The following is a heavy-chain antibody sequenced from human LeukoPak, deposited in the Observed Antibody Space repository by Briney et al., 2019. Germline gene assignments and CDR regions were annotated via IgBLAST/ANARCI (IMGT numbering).Heavy chain of an antibody. CDR2: IKHSGST. CDR3: ARRREYCTSTSCSDVWFDP. Sequence: SETLSLTCAVYGGSFSDYYWGWIRQPPGEGLGWIGGIKHSGSTNYNPSLKSRVTISVDTSKNQFPLKLSSVTAADTAVYYCARRREYCTSTSCSDVWFDPWGQGTLVTVSS. CDR1: GGSFSDYY. V-gene: IGHV4-34*01. D-gene: IGHD2-2*01. J-gene: IGHJ5*02.